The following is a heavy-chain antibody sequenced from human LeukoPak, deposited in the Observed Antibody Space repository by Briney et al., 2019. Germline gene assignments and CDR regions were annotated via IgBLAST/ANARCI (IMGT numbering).Heavy chain of an antibody. J-gene: IGHJ4*02. CDR2: LSGSGGNP. V-gene: IGHV3-23*01. CDR3: AKDLMNYDFWSGYQGY. D-gene: IGHD3-3*01. Sequence: PGGSLRHSCAASGFNFSTHAMSWVRQAPGKGLEWVSALSGSGGNPYYAHSVKGRFTISRDNSKNTLYLQMNSLRAEDTAVYYCAKDLMNYDFWSGYQGYWGQGTLVTVSS. CDR1: GFNFSTHA.